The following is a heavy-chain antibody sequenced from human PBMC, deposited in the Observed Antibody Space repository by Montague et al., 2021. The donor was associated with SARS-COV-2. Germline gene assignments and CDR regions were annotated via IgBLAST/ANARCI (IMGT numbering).Heavy chain of an antibody. CDR1: GFTFSSYG. CDR3: ARDVYSYDSSGYYYGRYYYYGMDV. CDR2: IWYDGSNK. J-gene: IGHJ6*02. Sequence: SLRLSCAASGFTFSSYGMHWVRQAPGKGLEWVAVIWYDGSNKYYADSVKGRFTISRDNSKNTLYLQMNSLRAEDTAVYYCARDVYSYDSSGYYYGRYYYYGMDVWGQGTTVTVSS. V-gene: IGHV3-33*01. D-gene: IGHD3-22*01.